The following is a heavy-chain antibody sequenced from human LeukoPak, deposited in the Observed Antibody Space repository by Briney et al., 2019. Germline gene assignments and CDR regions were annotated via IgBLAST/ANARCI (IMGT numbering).Heavy chain of an antibody. CDR1: GGTFSSYA. CDR2: IVPIFGTA. J-gene: IGHJ4*02. V-gene: IGHV1-69*05. Sequence: ASVKVSCKASGGTFSSYAISWVRQAPGQGLEWMGGIVPIFGTANYAQKFQGRVTITTDESTSTAYMELSSLRSEDTAVYYCAGEGLRVYYFDYWGQGTLVTVSS. CDR3: AGEGLRVYYFDY. D-gene: IGHD4-17*01.